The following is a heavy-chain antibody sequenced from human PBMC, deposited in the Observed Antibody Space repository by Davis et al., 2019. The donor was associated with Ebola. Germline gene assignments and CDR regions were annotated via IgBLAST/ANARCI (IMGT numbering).Heavy chain of an antibody. CDR2: MTPNSGIT. CDR1: GYTFISYD. CDR3: ARDVSLEDKSWWIDP. J-gene: IGHJ5*02. Sequence: ASVKVSCKASGYTFISYDINWVRQATGQGLEWMGWMTPNSGITVYAQKFQGRITMTRDTSTSTDYMELSSLRSEDTAVYYCARDVSLEDKSWWIDPWGQGTLVTVSS. D-gene: IGHD1-1*01. V-gene: IGHV1-8*01.